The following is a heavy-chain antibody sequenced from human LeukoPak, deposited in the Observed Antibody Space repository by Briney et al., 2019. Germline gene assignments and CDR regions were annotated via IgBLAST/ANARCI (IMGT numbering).Heavy chain of an antibody. CDR3: ATLKGQSSGWSDFDY. CDR1: GGSISSSSYY. J-gene: IGHJ4*02. D-gene: IGHD6-19*01. Sequence: SETLSLTCTVSGGSISSSSYYWGWIRQPPGKGLVWIVSIYYSGSSYYIPSLKSRVTIYVDTYKIQFSLKLSSVTAADRAVYYCATLKGQSSGWSDFDYWGQGTLVTVSS. CDR2: IYYSGSS. V-gene: IGHV4-39*01.